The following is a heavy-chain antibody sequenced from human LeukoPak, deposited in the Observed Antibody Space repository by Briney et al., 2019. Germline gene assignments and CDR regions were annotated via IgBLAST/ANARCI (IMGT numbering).Heavy chain of an antibody. Sequence: QPGGSLRLSCAASGFTFSSQWMSWVRQAPGKGLEWVANIKEDGSEKSYVDSVKGRFTISRDNAKYSLYLQMNSLRPEDTAVYYCASAFSWGQGTLVTVSS. CDR2: IKEDGSEK. V-gene: IGHV3-7*01. CDR1: GFTFSSQW. D-gene: IGHD3-16*01. CDR3: ASAFS. J-gene: IGHJ5*02.